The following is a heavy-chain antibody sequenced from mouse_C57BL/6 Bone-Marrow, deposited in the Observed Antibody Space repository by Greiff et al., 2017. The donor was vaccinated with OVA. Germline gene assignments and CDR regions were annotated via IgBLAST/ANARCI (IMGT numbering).Heavy chain of an antibody. CDR2: INPYNGGT. CDR1: GYTFTDYY. Sequence: EVQLVESGPVLVKPGASVKMSCKASGYTFTDYYMNWVKQSHGKSLEWIGVINPYNGGTSYNQKFKGKATLTVDKSSSTAYMELNSLTSEDSAVYYCARQRIFYSNYSYWYFDVWGTGTTVTVSS. CDR3: ARQRIFYSNYSYWYFDV. V-gene: IGHV1-19*01. D-gene: IGHD2-5*01. J-gene: IGHJ1*03.